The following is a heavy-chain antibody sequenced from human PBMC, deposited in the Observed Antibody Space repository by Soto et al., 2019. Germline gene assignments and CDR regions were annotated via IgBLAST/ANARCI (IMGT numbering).Heavy chain of an antibody. CDR1: GFTFSEYA. J-gene: IGHJ3*02. V-gene: IGHV3-48*02. CDR3: ARDRPGNYDAFDI. CDR2: IGGAGSNI. D-gene: IGHD4-4*01. Sequence: GGSLRLSCAASGFTFSEYAMTWVRQAPGKGLEWVSVIGGAGSNIYYADSVKGRFTISRDNAKNSLYLQMNSLRDEDTAVYFCARDRPGNYDAFDIWGQGTMVTVSS.